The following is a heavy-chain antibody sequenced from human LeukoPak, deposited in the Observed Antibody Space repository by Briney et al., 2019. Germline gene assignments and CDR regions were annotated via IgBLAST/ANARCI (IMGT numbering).Heavy chain of an antibody. Sequence: GESLKISCKASGYNFTSYWIGWVRQMPGKGLAWMGIIYPGDSDTRYSPSFQGQVTISVDKSISTAYLQWSSLKASDTAMYYCARSSQAGAWGYWGQGTLVTVS. D-gene: IGHD2-15*01. CDR1: GYNFTSYW. V-gene: IGHV5-51*01. CDR2: IYPGDSDT. J-gene: IGHJ4*02. CDR3: ARSSQAGAWGY.